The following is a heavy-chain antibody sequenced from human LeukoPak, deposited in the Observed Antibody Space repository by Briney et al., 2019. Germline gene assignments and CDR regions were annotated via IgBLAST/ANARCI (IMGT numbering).Heavy chain of an antibody. Sequence: ETLSLTCAVSGASISSSIHYWGWVRQPPGKGLEWVAHISQDGSVKNYVDSVKGRFTVSRDNAKNSLYLQMNSLRAEDTAVYYCARVGLWHYPVDSWGQGTLVTVSS. D-gene: IGHD1-7*01. J-gene: IGHJ4*02. CDR1: GASISSSI. V-gene: IGHV3-7*01. CDR2: ISQDGSVK. CDR3: ARVGLWHYPVDS.